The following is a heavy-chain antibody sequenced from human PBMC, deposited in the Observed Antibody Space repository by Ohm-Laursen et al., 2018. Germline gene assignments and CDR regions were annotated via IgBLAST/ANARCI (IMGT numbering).Heavy chain of an antibody. Sequence: SDTLSLTCTVSGGSISSYYWSWIRQPPGKGLEWIAYIYYSGNTNYNPSLKSRVTISVHTSKNQFSLKLSSVTAADTAVYYCARHRGARIDYWGQGTLVTVSS. V-gene: IGHV4-59*08. CDR3: ARHRGARIDY. D-gene: IGHD6-6*01. CDR1: GGSISSYY. CDR2: IYYSGNT. J-gene: IGHJ4*02.